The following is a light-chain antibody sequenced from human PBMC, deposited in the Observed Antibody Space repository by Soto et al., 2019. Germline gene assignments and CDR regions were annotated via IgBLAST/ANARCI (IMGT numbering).Light chain of an antibody. CDR3: QQYYSYLSFD. CDR1: QGISSY. V-gene: IGKV1-9*01. Sequence: DIQMTQSPSSLSASVGYRFTITCRASQGISSYLAWYQQKPGEAPNLLIHTASTLHGGVPSRFRGSGSGTDFTLTISSLKPEDFANYYCQQYYSYLSFDFGPGTKVDIK. J-gene: IGKJ3*01. CDR2: TAS.